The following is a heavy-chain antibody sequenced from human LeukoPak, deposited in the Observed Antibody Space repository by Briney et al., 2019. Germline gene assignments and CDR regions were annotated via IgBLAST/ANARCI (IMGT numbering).Heavy chain of an antibody. Sequence: GGSLRLSCAASGFTFSSYWMHWVRQAPGKGLVWVSRINSDGSSTSYADSVKGRFTISRDNAKNTLYLQMNSLRADDTAVYYCARVQGHPPNGLDIWGQGTMATVSS. CDR2: INSDGSST. J-gene: IGHJ3*02. CDR3: ARVQGHPPNGLDI. V-gene: IGHV3-74*01. D-gene: IGHD2-8*01. CDR1: GFTFSSYW.